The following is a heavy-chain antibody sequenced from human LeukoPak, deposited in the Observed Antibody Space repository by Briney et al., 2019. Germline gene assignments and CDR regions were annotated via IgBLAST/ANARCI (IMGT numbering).Heavy chain of an antibody. Sequence: SVKVSCKASGGTFSSYAISWVRQAPGQGLEWMGGIIPIFGTANYAQKFQGRVTITADKSTSTAYMELSSLRSEDTAVYYCAKGSDPFRWFGEFNVKLPRPIRHYYFDSWGQGTLVTVSS. J-gene: IGHJ4*02. V-gene: IGHV1-69*06. CDR1: GGTFSSYA. CDR2: IIPIFGTA. D-gene: IGHD3-10*01. CDR3: AKGSDPFRWFGEFNVKLPRPIRHYYFDS.